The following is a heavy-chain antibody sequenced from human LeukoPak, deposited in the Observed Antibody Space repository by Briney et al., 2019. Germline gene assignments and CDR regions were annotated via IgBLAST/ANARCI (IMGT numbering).Heavy chain of an antibody. V-gene: IGHV3-48*01. CDR2: ISSSSSTT. CDR3: AKDYSSGTYFDS. CDR1: GFTFSAYS. D-gene: IGHD3-22*01. Sequence: GGSLRLSCAASGFTFSAYSMNWVRQPPGKGLEWVSYISSSSSTTHYADSVKGRFTISRDNSKNTLYLQMSSLRAEDTAIYYCAKDYSSGTYFDSWGQGTLVTVSS. J-gene: IGHJ4*02.